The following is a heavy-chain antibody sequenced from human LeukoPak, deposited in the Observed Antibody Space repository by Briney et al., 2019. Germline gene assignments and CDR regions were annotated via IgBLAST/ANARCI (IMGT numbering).Heavy chain of an antibody. CDR2: IIPIFGTA. V-gene: IGHV1-69*05. CDR1: VGTCSSYA. CDR3: ARMARAAAAYFDY. J-gene: IGHJ4*02. Sequence: GASVKVSCKASVGTCSSYAISWVRQAPGQGLEWMGGIIPIFGTANYAQKFQGRVTITTDESTSTAYMELSSLRSEDTAVYYCARMARAAAAYFDYWGQGTLVTVSS. D-gene: IGHD6-13*01.